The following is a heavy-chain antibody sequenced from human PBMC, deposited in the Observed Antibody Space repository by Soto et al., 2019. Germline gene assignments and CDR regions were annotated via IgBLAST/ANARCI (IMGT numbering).Heavy chain of an antibody. V-gene: IGHV3-48*01. CDR2: ISSSSSTI. Sequence: GGSLRLSCTASGFTFSSYSMNWVRQAPGKGLEWVSYISSSSSTIYYADSAKGRFTISRDNAKNSLYLQMNSLRAEDTAVYYCARLVVRGVIIRHDAFDIWGQGTMVTVSS. D-gene: IGHD3-10*01. CDR1: GFTFSSYS. CDR3: ARLVVRGVIIRHDAFDI. J-gene: IGHJ3*02.